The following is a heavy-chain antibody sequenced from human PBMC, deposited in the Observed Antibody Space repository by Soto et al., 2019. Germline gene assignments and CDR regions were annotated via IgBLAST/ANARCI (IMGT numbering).Heavy chain of an antibody. CDR2: TNTGGTT. CDR3: ARGDGLIMAV. D-gene: IGHD1-26*01. CDR1: GFTVNSNY. Sequence: EVQVLATGGGLIQPGGSLRLSCAASGFTVNSNYMSWVRQAPGEGLQWVSITNTGGTTYYADSVKGRFTVSRDNSKNTLYLQMISLRAQDTAVHYSARGDGLIMAVWRQGTTVSVSS. V-gene: IGHV3-53*02. J-gene: IGHJ6*01.